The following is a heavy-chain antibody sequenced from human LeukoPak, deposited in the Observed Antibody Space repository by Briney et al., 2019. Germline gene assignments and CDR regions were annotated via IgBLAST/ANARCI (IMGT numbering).Heavy chain of an antibody. CDR3: TTAPPYYYDSSL. D-gene: IGHD3-22*01. CDR1: GFTFSSYE. Sequence: TGGSLRLSCAASGFTFSSYEMNWVRQAPGKGLEWVGRIKSKTDGGTTDYAAPVKGRFTISRDDSKNTLYLQMNSLKTEDTAVYYCTTAPPYYYDSSLWGQGTLVTVSS. J-gene: IGHJ1*01. CDR2: IKSKTDGGTT. V-gene: IGHV3-15*01.